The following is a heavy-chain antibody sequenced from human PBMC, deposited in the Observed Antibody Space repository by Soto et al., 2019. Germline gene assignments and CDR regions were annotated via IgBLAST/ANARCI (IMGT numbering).Heavy chain of an antibody. CDR1: GFTFSTHG. CDR3: ARGGNSVRGAFDI. D-gene: IGHD1-1*01. Sequence: QVQLVESGGGVVQPGNSLRLSCAASGFTFSTHGMHWVRHSPGKGLEWVAVIWYDGGNKYYADSVKGRFTISRDNSKNKLYLQMNSLRAEDTAVYYCARGGNSVRGAFDIWGQGTMVTVSS. CDR2: IWYDGGNK. V-gene: IGHV3-33*01. J-gene: IGHJ3*02.